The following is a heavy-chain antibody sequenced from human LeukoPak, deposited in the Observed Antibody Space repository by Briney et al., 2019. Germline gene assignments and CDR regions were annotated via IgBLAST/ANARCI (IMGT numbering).Heavy chain of an antibody. CDR1: GGSISSYY. J-gene: IGHJ5*02. D-gene: IGHD6-13*01. Sequence: SETLSLTCTVSGGSISSYYWSWIRQPPGRGLEWIGYIYYSGSTNYNPSLKSRVTISVDTSKNQFSLKLSSVTAADTAVYYCARAKAAAGTSWFDPWGQGTLVTVSS. CDR2: IYYSGST. V-gene: IGHV4-59*01. CDR3: ARAKAAAGTSWFDP.